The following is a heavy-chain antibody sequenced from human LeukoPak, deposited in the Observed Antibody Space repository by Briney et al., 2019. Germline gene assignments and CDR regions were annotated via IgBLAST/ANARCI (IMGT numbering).Heavy chain of an antibody. D-gene: IGHD5-24*01. Sequence: GASVKVSCKASGYTFTGYYMHWVRQAPGQGLEWMGWIDPNSGGTNFAQKFQGRVTMTRDPSISTAYMELSSLTSDDTAVYYCARDGFFRDGSSGYWYFDLWGRGTLVTVSS. CDR2: IDPNSGGT. CDR3: ARDGFFRDGSSGYWYFDL. J-gene: IGHJ2*01. V-gene: IGHV1-2*02. CDR1: GYTFTGYY.